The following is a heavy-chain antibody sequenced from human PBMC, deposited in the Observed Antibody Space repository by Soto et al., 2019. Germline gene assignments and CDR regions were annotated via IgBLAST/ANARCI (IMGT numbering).Heavy chain of an antibody. CDR1: GGSFSGYY. CDR2: INHSGST. J-gene: IGHJ6*02. V-gene: IGHV4-34*01. CDR3: ARGFLGYCSGGSCYPFYYYYYGMDV. D-gene: IGHD2-15*01. Sequence: QVQLQQWGAGLLKPSETLSLTCAVYGGSFSGYYWSWIRQPPGKGLEWIGEINHSGSTNYNPSLKSLITISVDTSKTQFSLKLSSVTAADTAVYYCARGFLGYCSGGSCYPFYYYYYGMDVWGQGTTVTVSS.